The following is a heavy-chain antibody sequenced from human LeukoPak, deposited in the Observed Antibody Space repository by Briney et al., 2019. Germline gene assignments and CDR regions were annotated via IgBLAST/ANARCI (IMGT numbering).Heavy chain of an antibody. Sequence: SETLSLTCTVSGGSISSYYWSWIRQPPGQGLEWIGYIYYSGSTNYNPSLKSRVTISVDTSKNQFSLKLSSVTAADTAVYYCARDAGGFDYWGQGTLVTVSS. J-gene: IGHJ4*02. V-gene: IGHV4-59*01. CDR2: IYYSGST. CDR1: GGSISSYY. D-gene: IGHD4-23*01. CDR3: ARDAGGFDY.